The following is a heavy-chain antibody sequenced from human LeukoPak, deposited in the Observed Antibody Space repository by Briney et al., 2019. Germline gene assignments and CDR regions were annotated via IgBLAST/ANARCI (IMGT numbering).Heavy chain of an antibody. J-gene: IGHJ4*02. V-gene: IGHV1-2*02. CDR2: INPDSGFT. CDR1: GYKFTDDY. Sequence: PGAPEKVSCKASGYKFTDDYMHWVRQAPGQGLEFMGWINPDSGFTNYAQKFKGRVTMTRDTSISTAYLEVRSLTSDDTAVYYCAPTAEAYTSWWKVWGQGTLVTVSS. D-gene: IGHD3-16*01. CDR3: APTAEAYTSWWKV.